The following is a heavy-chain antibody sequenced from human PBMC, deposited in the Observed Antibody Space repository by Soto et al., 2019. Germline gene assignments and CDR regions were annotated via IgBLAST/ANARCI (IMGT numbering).Heavy chain of an antibody. CDR3: AKDGPYGSGSPPDY. V-gene: IGHV3-30*18. J-gene: IGHJ4*02. Sequence: GGSLRLSCAASGFTFSSYGMHWVRQAPGKGLEWVAVISYDGSNKYYADSVKGRFTISRDNSKNTLYLQMNSLRAEDTAVYYCAKDGPYGSGSPPDYWGQGTLVTVSS. D-gene: IGHD3-10*01. CDR2: ISYDGSNK. CDR1: GFTFSSYG.